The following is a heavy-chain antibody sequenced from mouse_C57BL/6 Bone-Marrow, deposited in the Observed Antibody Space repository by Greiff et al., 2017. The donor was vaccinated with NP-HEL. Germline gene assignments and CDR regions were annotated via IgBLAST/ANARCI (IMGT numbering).Heavy chain of an antibody. CDR2: INPSTGGT. CDR3: ARGLLLRAFDY. J-gene: IGHJ2*01. Sequence: EVQLQQSGPELVKPGASVKISCKASGYSFTGYYMNWVKQSPEKSLEWIGEINPSTGGTTYNQKFKAKATLTVDKSSSTAYMQLKSLTSEDSAVYYCARGLLLRAFDYWGQGTTLTVSS. D-gene: IGHD1-1*01. V-gene: IGHV1-42*01. CDR1: GYSFTGYY.